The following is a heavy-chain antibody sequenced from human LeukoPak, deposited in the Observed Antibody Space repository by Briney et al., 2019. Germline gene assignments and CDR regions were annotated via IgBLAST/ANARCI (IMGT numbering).Heavy chain of an antibody. CDR2: FIPSFGRT. CDR1: GAAFTIYA. Sequence: SVTLSFTASGAAFTIYAISWVRQAPGQGLEWMGGFIPSFGRTNCTQKFPGSVTIPADESTGTAYMELSSLRSEETAVYYCARVRLRIVDGSYYYDYGMDVWGQGTTVTVSS. V-gene: IGHV1-69*01. D-gene: IGHD1-26*01. J-gene: IGHJ6*02. CDR3: ARVRLRIVDGSYYYDYGMDV.